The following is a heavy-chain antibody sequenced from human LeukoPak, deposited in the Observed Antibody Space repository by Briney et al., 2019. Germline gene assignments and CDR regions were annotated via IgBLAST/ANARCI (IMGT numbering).Heavy chain of an antibody. CDR3: ASPSTVTLHGFDI. D-gene: IGHD4-11*01. Sequence: PGGSLRLSCAASGFTFSSYAMHWVRQAPGKGLEWVAVISYDGSNKYYADSVKGRFTISRDNSKNTLYLQMNSLRAEDTAVYYCASPSTVTLHGFDIWGQGTKVTVSS. J-gene: IGHJ3*02. CDR1: GFTFSSYA. V-gene: IGHV3-30-3*01. CDR2: ISYDGSNK.